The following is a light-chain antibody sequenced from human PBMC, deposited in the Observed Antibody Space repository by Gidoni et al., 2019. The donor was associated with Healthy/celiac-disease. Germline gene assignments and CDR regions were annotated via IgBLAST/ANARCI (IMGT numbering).Light chain of an antibody. CDR2: GAS. CDR3: QQYGSSPLT. Sequence: IAFTPSPGPLSLSPGERATLSCRASQSVSSSYLAWYQQKPGQAPRLLIYGASSRATGIPDRFSGSGSGTDFTLTISRLEPEDFAVYYCQQYGSSPLTFGGGTKVEIK. J-gene: IGKJ4*01. V-gene: IGKV3-20*01. CDR1: QSVSSSY.